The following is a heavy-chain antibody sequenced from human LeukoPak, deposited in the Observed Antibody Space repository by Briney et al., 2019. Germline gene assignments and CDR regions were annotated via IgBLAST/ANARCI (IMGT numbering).Heavy chain of an antibody. D-gene: IGHD6-13*01. Sequence: PGGSLRLSCAASGFTFSSYSMNWVRQAPGKGLEWVSSISSSSSYIYYADSVKGRFTISRDNAKNSLYLQMNSLRAEDTAVYYCARGYIAAAGPPVCWGQGTLVTVSS. CDR2: ISSSSSYI. CDR1: GFTFSSYS. J-gene: IGHJ4*02. CDR3: ARGYIAAAGPPVC. V-gene: IGHV3-21*01.